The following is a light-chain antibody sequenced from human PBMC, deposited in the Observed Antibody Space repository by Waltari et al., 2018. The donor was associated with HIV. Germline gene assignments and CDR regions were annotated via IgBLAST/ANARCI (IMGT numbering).Light chain of an antibody. CDR3: SSYTSSSTPHVV. CDR1: SSDVGGYNY. V-gene: IGLV2-14*01. CDR2: EVT. Sequence: QSALTQPASVSGSPGQSITISCTGTSSDVGGYNYVSWYQQHPGKAPNLMFFEVTNRPSGVSNRFSGAKSGNTASLTISWLQAEDEADYYCSSYTSSSTPHVVFGGGTKLTVL. J-gene: IGLJ2*01.